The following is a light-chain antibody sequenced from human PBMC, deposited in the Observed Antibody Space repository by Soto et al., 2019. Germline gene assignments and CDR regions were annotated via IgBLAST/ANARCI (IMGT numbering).Light chain of an antibody. Sequence: QSVLTQPGSVSGSPGQSITISCTGTISDLAIYNYVSWYQQQPGKAPNLMIYQVTNRPSGVSNRFSGSRSGNTASLTISGLQAEDEADYYCSSYTDSSNYVFGTGTKVTVL. CDR1: ISDLAIYNY. V-gene: IGLV2-14*01. J-gene: IGLJ1*01. CDR2: QVT. CDR3: SSYTDSSNYV.